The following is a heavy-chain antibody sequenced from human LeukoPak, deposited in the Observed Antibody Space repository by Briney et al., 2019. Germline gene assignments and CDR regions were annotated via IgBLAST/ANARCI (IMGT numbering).Heavy chain of an antibody. CDR3: AKDDDFWSGYSDY. V-gene: IGHV3-23*01. Sequence: PGGSLRLSCAASGFTFSSYAMSWVRQAPGKGLEWVSAISGSGGSTYYADSVKGRFTISRDNSKNTLHLQMNSLRAEDTAVYYCAKDDDFWSGYSDYWGQGTLVTVSS. D-gene: IGHD3-3*01. J-gene: IGHJ4*02. CDR2: ISGSGGST. CDR1: GFTFSSYA.